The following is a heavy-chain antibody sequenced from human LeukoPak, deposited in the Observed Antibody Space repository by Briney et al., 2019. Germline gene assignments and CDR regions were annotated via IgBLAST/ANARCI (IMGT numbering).Heavy chain of an antibody. J-gene: IGHJ3*02. D-gene: IGHD3-10*01. V-gene: IGHV4-38-2*02. CDR2: FSHSGSP. Sequence: SETLSLTCIVSGYSISSGYSWGWSRQPPGKGLERIGTFSHSGSPNYNPSLKSRVTISVDTSKNQFSLKLSSVTAADTAVYYCARELLWFGELSGAFDIWGQGTMVTVSS. CDR1: GYSISSGYS. CDR3: ARELLWFGELSGAFDI.